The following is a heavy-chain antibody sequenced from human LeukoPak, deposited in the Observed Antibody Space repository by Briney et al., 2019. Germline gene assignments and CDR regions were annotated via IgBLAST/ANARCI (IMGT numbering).Heavy chain of an antibody. CDR1: GFTFSSYW. J-gene: IGHJ4*02. CDR2: INSDGSST. Sequence: GSLRLSCAASGFTFSSYWMHWVRQAPGKGLVWVSRINSDGSSTRYADSVKGRFTISRDNAKNTLYLQMNSLRAEDTAVYYCAKDRHSSGWYIAYYFDYWGQGTLVTVSS. D-gene: IGHD6-19*01. V-gene: IGHV3-74*01. CDR3: AKDRHSSGWYIAYYFDY.